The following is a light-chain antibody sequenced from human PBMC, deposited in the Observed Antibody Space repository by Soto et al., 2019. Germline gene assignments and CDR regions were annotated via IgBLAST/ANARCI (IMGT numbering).Light chain of an antibody. V-gene: IGKV3-20*01. CDR1: QSVSSSS. CDR3: HQYDSSPLT. Sequence: EIVLTQSPGTLSLSPGERATRSCRARQSVSSSSLAWYQQKPGQAPRLLIYGASSRATGIPDTFSGSGSGTHFTLTISTLEPADFAVYYCHQYDSSPLTFGGGTKVEIK. J-gene: IGKJ4*01. CDR2: GAS.